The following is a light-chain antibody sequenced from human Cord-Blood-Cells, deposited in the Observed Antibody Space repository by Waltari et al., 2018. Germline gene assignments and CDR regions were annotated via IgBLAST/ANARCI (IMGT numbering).Light chain of an antibody. Sequence: EIVLTQSPATLSLSPGERATPSCRASQSVSSYLAWYQQKPGQALRLLIYDASNRATGIPARFSGSGSGTDFTLTISSLEPEDFAVYYCQQRSNWPLTFGGVTKVEIK. CDR1: QSVSSY. J-gene: IGKJ4*01. CDR3: QQRSNWPLT. CDR2: DAS. V-gene: IGKV3-11*01.